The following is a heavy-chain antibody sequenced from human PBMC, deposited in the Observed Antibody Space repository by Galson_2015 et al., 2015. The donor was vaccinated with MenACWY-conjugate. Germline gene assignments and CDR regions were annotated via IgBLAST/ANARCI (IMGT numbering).Heavy chain of an antibody. J-gene: IGHJ4*02. CDR2: INSDGSST. CDR1: GFTFSSYW. Sequence: SLRLSCAVSGFTFSSYWMHWVRHASGKGLVWVSRINSDGSSTSYADTAKGRFTISRDNAKNTLYLQMNSLRAEDTAVYYCARTGGSPPRGFDYWGQGTLVTVSS. D-gene: IGHD1-26*01. V-gene: IGHV3-74*01. CDR3: ARTGGSPPRGFDY.